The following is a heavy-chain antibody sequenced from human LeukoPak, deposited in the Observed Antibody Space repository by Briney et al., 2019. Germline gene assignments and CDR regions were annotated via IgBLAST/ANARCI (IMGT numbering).Heavy chain of an antibody. Sequence: ASVKVSCKASGYTFTSYYMHWVRQAPGQGLEWMGWINPNSGGTNYAQKFQGRVTMTRDTSISTAYMELSRLRSDDTAVYYCARAPGIFGVVIPRPDYWGQGTLVTVSS. CDR1: GYTFTSYY. CDR3: ARAPGIFGVVIPRPDY. J-gene: IGHJ4*02. V-gene: IGHV1-2*02. D-gene: IGHD3-3*01. CDR2: INPNSGGT.